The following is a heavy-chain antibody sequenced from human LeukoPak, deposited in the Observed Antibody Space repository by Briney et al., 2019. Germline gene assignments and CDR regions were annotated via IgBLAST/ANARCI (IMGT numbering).Heavy chain of an antibody. CDR2: ISPASNTI. Sequence: GGSLRLSCITSGFAFNTYAMHWVRQAPGKGLEWISYISPASNTIYYADSVKGRFTISRDNSKNTLYLQMNSLRAEDTAVYYCAKDYTVTTSWYFDLWGRGTLVTVSS. CDR1: GFAFNTYA. V-gene: IGHV3-48*01. J-gene: IGHJ2*01. CDR3: AKDYTVTTSWYFDL. D-gene: IGHD4-17*01.